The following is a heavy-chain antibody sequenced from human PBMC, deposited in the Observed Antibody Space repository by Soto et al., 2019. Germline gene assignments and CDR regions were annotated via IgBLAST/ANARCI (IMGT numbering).Heavy chain of an antibody. CDR2: IYYSGST. Sequence: SETLSLTCTVSGGSISSYYWSWIRQPPGKGLEWIGYIYYSGSTNYNPSLKSRVTISVDTSKNQFSLKLSSVTAADTAVYYCARSPIAAAGQYYYYGMDVWGQGTTVTVSS. CDR1: GGSISSYY. J-gene: IGHJ6*02. D-gene: IGHD6-13*01. V-gene: IGHV4-59*01. CDR3: ARSPIAAAGQYYYYGMDV.